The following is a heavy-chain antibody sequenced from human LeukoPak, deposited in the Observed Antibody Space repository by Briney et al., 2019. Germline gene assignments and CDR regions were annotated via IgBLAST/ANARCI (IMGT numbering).Heavy chain of an antibody. CDR1: GGSISSSYW. CDR3: ARKRYSGTSYIEGWFDS. V-gene: IGHV4-4*02. CDR2: IYPSGST. Sequence: SGTLSLTCAVSGGSISSSYWWSWVRQPPGKGLEWIGEIYPSGSTNYNPSHKNRVTISVDKSRNQFSLNLNFLTAADTAVYFCARKRYSGTSYIEGWFDSWGQGTLVTVSS. J-gene: IGHJ5*01. D-gene: IGHD6-13*01.